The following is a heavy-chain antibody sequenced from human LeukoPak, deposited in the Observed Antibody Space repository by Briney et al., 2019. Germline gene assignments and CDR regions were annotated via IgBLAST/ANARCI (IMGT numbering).Heavy chain of an antibody. Sequence: SETLSLTCTVSGGSISSYYWSWIRQPPGKGLEWIGYIYYSGSTNYNPSLKSRVTISVDTSKNQFSLKLSSVTAADTAVYYCARESGTYGDYAQFDPWGQGTLVTVSS. CDR1: GGSISSYY. J-gene: IGHJ5*02. V-gene: IGHV4-59*12. D-gene: IGHD4-17*01. CDR2: IYYSGST. CDR3: ARESGTYGDYAQFDP.